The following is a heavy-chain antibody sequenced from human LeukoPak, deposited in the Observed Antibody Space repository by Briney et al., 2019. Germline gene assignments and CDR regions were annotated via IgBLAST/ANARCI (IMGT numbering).Heavy chain of an antibody. CDR1: GFTFSSYG. CDR2: IWYDGSNK. J-gene: IGHJ6*02. V-gene: IGHV3-33*01. D-gene: IGHD3-10*01. Sequence: GGSLRLSCAASGFTFSSYGMPWVRQAPGKGLEWVAVIWYDGSNKYYADSVKGRFTISRDNSKNTLYLQMNSLRAEDTAVYYCARVGGSGSYYYYGMDVWGQGTTVTVSS. CDR3: ARVGGSGSYYYYGMDV.